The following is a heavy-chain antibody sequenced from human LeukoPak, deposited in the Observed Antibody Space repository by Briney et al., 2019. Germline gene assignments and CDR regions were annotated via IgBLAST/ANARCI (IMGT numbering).Heavy chain of an antibody. CDR1: GFTFSSYG. V-gene: IGHV3-33*06. D-gene: IGHD5-18*01. CDR2: IWYDGSNK. CDR3: AKDLGYSYGYDY. J-gene: IGHJ4*02. Sequence: PGGSLRLSCAASGFTFSSYGMHWVRRAPGKGLEWVAVIWYDGSNKYYADSVKGRFTISRDNSKNTLYLQMNSLRAEDTAVYYCAKDLGYSYGYDYWGQGTLVTVSS.